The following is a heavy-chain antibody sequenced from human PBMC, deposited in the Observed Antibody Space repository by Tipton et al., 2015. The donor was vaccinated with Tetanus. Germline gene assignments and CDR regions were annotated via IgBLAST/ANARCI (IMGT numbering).Heavy chain of an antibody. J-gene: IGHJ4*02. D-gene: IGHD3-22*01. CDR2: ISYSGSA. V-gene: IGHV4-30-4*08. CDR1: GDSISSADYY. Sequence: LRLSCTVSGDSISSADYYWSWIRQSPGKGLEWIGYISYSGSANYNPSPTSRLSISLDTSRNDFSLKLTSVTAADTAVYYCARERRGFHYDSSGFYTPLYYFDYWGQGMLATVSA. CDR3: ARERRGFHYDSSGFYTPLYYFDY.